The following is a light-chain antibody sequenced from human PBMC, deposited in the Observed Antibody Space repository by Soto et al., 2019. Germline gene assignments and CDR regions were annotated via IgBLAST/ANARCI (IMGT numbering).Light chain of an antibody. V-gene: IGKV3-15*01. CDR3: QQYNDWPPIT. Sequence: EIVMTQSPATLSVSPGERATLSCRASQSLSSNLAWYQQKPGQAPRLLIYGASTRATGIPARFSGSGSGTEFTLTISSLQSEDFAVYYRQQYNDWPPITFGQGTRLEIK. CDR1: QSLSSN. CDR2: GAS. J-gene: IGKJ5*01.